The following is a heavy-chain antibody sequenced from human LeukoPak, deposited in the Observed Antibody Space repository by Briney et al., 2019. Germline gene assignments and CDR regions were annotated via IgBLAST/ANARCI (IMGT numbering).Heavy chain of an antibody. CDR1: GFSFSDAW. Sequence: GGSHRLSCEASGFSFSDAWMSRVRQAPGKGLEWVGRIKSSGDGGTTDYTAPVKGRFTISRDDSRNTVFLQMNTLKTEDTAVYYCTTDGGYWGQGTLVTVSS. CDR3: TTDGGY. CDR2: IKSSGDGGTT. D-gene: IGHD2-15*01. J-gene: IGHJ4*02. V-gene: IGHV3-15*01.